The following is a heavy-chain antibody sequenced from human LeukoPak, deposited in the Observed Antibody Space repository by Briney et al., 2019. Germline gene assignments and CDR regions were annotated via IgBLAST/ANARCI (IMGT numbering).Heavy chain of an antibody. V-gene: IGHV1-18*01. CDR2: ISAYNGNT. CDR3: ARVLVDTAMMGRWFDP. D-gene: IGHD5-18*01. J-gene: IGHJ5*02. CDR1: GYTFTSYG. Sequence: RASVKVSCKASGYTFTSYGISWVRQAPGQGLEWMGWISAYNGNTNYAQKLQGRVTMTTDTSTSTAYMELRSVRSDDTAVYYCARVLVDTAMMGRWFDPWGQGTLVTVSS.